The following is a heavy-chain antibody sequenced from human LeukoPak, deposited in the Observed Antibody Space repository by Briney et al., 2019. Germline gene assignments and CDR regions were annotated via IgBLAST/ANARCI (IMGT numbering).Heavy chain of an antibody. CDR2: INPSGGST. Sequence: ASVKVSCKASGYTFTSYYMHWVRQAPGQGLEWMGIINPSGGSTSYAQKFQGRVTMTRGMSTSTVYMELSSLRSEDTAVYYCARESPSGYYYDSSGYLDYWGQGTLVTVSS. V-gene: IGHV1-46*01. CDR1: GYTFTSYY. D-gene: IGHD3-22*01. CDR3: ARESPSGYYYDSSGYLDY. J-gene: IGHJ4*02.